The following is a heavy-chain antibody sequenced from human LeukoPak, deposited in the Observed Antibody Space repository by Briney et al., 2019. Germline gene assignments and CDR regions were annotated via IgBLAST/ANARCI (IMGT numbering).Heavy chain of an antibody. J-gene: IGHJ4*02. V-gene: IGHV3-48*03. CDR3: ATNGDY. D-gene: IGHD2-8*01. CDR2: ISASGTLT. CDR1: GFSFSSYE. Sequence: GGSLRLSCAASGFSFSSYEMHWVRQAPGKGLEWISYISASGTLTHYADSVEGRFTISRDNAKSSLYLQMNSLRAEDTAVYYCATNGDYWGQGTLVTVSS.